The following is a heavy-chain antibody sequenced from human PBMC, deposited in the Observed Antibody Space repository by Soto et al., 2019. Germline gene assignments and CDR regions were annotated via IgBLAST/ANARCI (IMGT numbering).Heavy chain of an antibody. CDR3: ARGGHVVVVTAAFDY. J-gene: IGHJ4*02. Sequence: QVQLMQSGAEVKKPGASVKVSCKASGNTFTNYYIHWVRQAPGQGLERMGTINPSGGHTTYSQNFLGRVTMTRDTSTSTLYMELTSLTSDDTAVYYCARGGHVVVVTAAFDYWGQGTLVTVSS. CDR1: GNTFTNYY. V-gene: IGHV1-46*01. D-gene: IGHD2-21*02. CDR2: INPSGGHT.